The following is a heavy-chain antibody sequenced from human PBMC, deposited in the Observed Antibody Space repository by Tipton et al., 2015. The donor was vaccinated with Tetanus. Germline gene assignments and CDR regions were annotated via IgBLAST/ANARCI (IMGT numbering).Heavy chain of an antibody. V-gene: IGHV3-21*04. D-gene: IGHD2-8*01. J-gene: IGHJ4*02. CDR1: GFTFSRFS. Sequence: SLRLSCAASGFTFSRFSLNWVRQAPGKGPEWVSSISSRGSYIYYAESVKGRFTISRDNAMNSLSLQMNSLRAEDTGVYFCAKGLVYATFRFDYWGQGTLVTVSS. CDR2: ISSRGSYI. CDR3: AKGLVYATFRFDY.